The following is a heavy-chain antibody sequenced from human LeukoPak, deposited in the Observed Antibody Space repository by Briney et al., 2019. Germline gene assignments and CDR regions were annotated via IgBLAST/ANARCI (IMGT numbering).Heavy chain of an antibody. CDR3: AGGPAWAGTAFDF. J-gene: IGHJ4*02. D-gene: IGHD6-19*01. V-gene: IGHV4-4*09. CDR1: GGSVRSYY. Sequence: SETLSLTCSVSGGSVRSYYWSWIRQFAGKELQWIGYIYTSGSTDYNPSLKSRVTISVDRSRNLIFLNLRSVTAADTAVYYCAGGPAWAGTAFDFWGQESRVTVSS. CDR2: IYTSGST.